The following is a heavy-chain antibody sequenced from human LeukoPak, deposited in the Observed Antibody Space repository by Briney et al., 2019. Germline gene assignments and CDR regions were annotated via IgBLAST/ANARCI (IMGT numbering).Heavy chain of an antibody. D-gene: IGHD1-26*01. Sequence: GGSLRLSCAASGFTFSSYAMHWVRQAPGKGLEWVAVISYDGSNKYYADSVRGRFTISRDNYKNTLDLQMNSLRAEDTAVYYCARDTRELLMLSAFDIWGQGTMVTVSS. J-gene: IGHJ3*02. CDR3: ARDTRELLMLSAFDI. V-gene: IGHV3-30-3*01. CDR2: ISYDGSNK. CDR1: GFTFSSYA.